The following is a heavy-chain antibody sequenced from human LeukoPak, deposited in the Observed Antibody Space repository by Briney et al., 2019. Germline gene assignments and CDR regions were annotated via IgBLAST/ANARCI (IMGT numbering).Heavy chain of an antibody. CDR1: GGSISSYY. CDR2: LYNTGGI. Sequence: SETLSLTCTVSGGSISSYYWSWIRQPPGKGLEWIGYLYNTGGINYNPSLKSRVTMSADTSKNHFSLRLSSVTAADTAVYYCAGYIYGLGKSYWGQGTLVTVSS. CDR3: AGYIYGLGKSY. J-gene: IGHJ4*02. D-gene: IGHD5-18*01. V-gene: IGHV4-59*01.